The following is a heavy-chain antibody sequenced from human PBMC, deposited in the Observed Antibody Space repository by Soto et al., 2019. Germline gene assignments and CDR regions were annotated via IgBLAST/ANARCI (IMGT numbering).Heavy chain of an antibody. CDR2: IYSKAGTI. Sequence: QVQLVQSGAEVQKPGASVKVSCKTSGYTFNDFGITWVRQAPGLGLEWLGWIYSKAGTINFAPKFQGRVIMTTDTSTSTAYMELMSLTFDAAAVYFCARDIGFDIDYWGQGTLVTVS. V-gene: IGHV1-18*01. CDR1: GYTFNDFG. CDR3: ARDIGFDIDY. J-gene: IGHJ4*02. D-gene: IGHD5-12*01.